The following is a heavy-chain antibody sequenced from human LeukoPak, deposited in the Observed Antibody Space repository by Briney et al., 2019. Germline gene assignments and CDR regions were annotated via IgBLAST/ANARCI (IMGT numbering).Heavy chain of an antibody. CDR2: ISSTSSYI. CDR1: GFTFSIYS. D-gene: IGHD1-26*01. J-gene: IGHJ4*02. Sequence: NPGGSLRLSCAASGFTFSIYSVTWVRQAPGKGLEWVASISSTSSYIYYADSVRGRFTTSRDNAQYLAYLQMNSLKAEDTAVYYRAREGGSYYMLYHFYYWGQGTLVTVSS. CDR3: AREGGSYYMLYHFYY. V-gene: IGHV3-21*06.